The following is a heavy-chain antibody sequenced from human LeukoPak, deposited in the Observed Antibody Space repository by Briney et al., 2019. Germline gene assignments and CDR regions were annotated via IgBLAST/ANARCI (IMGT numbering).Heavy chain of an antibody. CDR2: IYHSGST. CDR3: ARVFGADGYVNFDYYYYMDV. CDR1: GFTVSSNY. J-gene: IGHJ6*03. D-gene: IGHD3-16*01. V-gene: IGHV4-38-2*01. Sequence: GSLRLSCAASGFTVSSNYMSWVRQAPGKGLEWIGSIYHSGSTYYNPSLKSRVTIPVDTSKNQFSLKLSSVTAADTAVYYCARVFGADGYVNFDYYYYMDVWGKGTTVTVSS.